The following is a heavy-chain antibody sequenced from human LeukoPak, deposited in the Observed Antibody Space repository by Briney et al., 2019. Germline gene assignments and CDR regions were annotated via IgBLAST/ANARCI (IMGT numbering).Heavy chain of an antibody. J-gene: IGHJ4*02. CDR3: ARASQWLAFDS. D-gene: IGHD6-19*01. CDR1: RFTVTSYY. Sequence: GGSLRLSCAASRFTVTSYYMSWVRQAPGKGLEWVSVIYNGDNTNYADSVKDRFTISRDNSRNTLFLQMNSLRAEDTAVYFCARASQWLAFDSWGQGTLVTVTS. V-gene: IGHV3-66*01. CDR2: IYNGDNT.